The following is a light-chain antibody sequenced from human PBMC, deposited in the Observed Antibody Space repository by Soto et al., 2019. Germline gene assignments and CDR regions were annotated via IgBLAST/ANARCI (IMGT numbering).Light chain of an antibody. CDR2: GAS. J-gene: IGKJ1*01. CDR3: QQYGNSPRT. V-gene: IGKV3-20*01. CDR1: QSVSNDF. Sequence: EIVLTQSPGILSLSPGERATLSCRASQSVSNDFLAWYQQKPGQAPRLLIYGASTRATDVPDRFSGSGSGTDFTLTISRLEPEDFAVYYCQQYGNSPRTFGQGTKVDIK.